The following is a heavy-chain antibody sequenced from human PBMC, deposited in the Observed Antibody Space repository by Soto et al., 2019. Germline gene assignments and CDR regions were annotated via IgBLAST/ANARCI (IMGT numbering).Heavy chain of an antibody. Sequence: PGGSLRHSCAASGFTFSSYWMSWVRQAPGKGLEWVANIKQDGSEKYYVDSVKGRSTISRDNAKNSLYLQMNSLRAEDTAVYYCARDLSGIAVAGPSDYWGQGTLVTVSS. CDR1: GFTFSSYW. CDR2: IKQDGSEK. V-gene: IGHV3-7*01. CDR3: ARDLSGIAVAGPSDY. D-gene: IGHD6-19*01. J-gene: IGHJ4*02.